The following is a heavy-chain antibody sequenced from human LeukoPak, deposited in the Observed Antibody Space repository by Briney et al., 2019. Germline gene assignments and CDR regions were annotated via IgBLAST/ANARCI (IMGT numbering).Heavy chain of an antibody. J-gene: IGHJ5*02. D-gene: IGHD3-10*01. Sequence: SETLSLTCTVSGGSTSSYYWSWIRQPPGKGLEWIGYIYYSGSTNYNPSLKSRVTISIDPSKNQFSLKLSSVNAADTAVYYCARVGTSGSYWEHWCDPGGQGPQVIVSS. CDR3: ARVGTSGSYWEHWCDP. CDR1: GGSTSSYY. V-gene: IGHV4-59*08. CDR2: IYYSGST.